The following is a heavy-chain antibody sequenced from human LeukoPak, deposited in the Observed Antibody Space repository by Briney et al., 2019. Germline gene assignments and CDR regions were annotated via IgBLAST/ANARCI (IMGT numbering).Heavy chain of an antibody. D-gene: IGHD3-9*01. CDR2: INAGNGNT. CDR1: GYTFTNYA. Sequence: ASVKVSCKASGYTFTNYAMHWVRQAPGQRLEWMGWINAGNGNTKYSQKFQGRVTITRDTSASTAYMELSSLRSEDTAVYYCARVSPYDILTGYYRYFDYWGQGTLVTVSS. V-gene: IGHV1-3*01. J-gene: IGHJ4*02. CDR3: ARVSPYDILTGYYRYFDY.